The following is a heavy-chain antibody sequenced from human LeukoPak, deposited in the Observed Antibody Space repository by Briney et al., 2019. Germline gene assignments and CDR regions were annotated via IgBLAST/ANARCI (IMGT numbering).Heavy chain of an antibody. J-gene: IGHJ4*02. CDR3: ARHASVSGNWPRPLDY. V-gene: IGHV4-39*01. D-gene: IGHD3-3*01. CDR1: GGSISSSSYY. CDR2: TYYSGST. Sequence: SETLSLTCTVSGGSISSSSYYWGWVRQPPGKGLEWIANTYYSGSTYYSPSLRSRVTISVDTSKNQFSLKLTSVTAADTAVYYCARHASVSGNWPRPLDYWGQGSLVTVSS.